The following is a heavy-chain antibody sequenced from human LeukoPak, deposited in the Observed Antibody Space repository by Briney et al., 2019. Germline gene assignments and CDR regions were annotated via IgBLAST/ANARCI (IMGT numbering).Heavy chain of an antibody. D-gene: IGHD2-15*01. J-gene: IGHJ4*02. CDR1: GFTFSSYA. CDR2: ISGSGGST. Sequence: PGGSLRLSCAASGFTFSSYAMTWVRQAPGKGLEWVSSISGSGGSTYYADSVEGRFTISRDNSKNTLYMQMNSLRAEDTALYYCAKGDCSGGSCYSFDYWGQGTLVTVSS. V-gene: IGHV3-23*01. CDR3: AKGDCSGGSCYSFDY.